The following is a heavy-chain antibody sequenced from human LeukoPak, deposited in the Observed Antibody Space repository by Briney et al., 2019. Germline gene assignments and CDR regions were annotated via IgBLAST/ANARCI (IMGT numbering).Heavy chain of an antibody. CDR2: IYYSGST. J-gene: IGHJ4*02. V-gene: IGHV4-59*01. CDR1: GGSISSYY. D-gene: IGHD1-20*01. Sequence: KSSETLSLTCTVSGGSISSYYWSWIRQPPGKGLEWIGYIYYSGSTNYNPSLKSRVTISVDTSKNQFSLKLSSVTAADTAVYYCARAHNWNLDYWGQGTLVTVSS. CDR3: ARAHNWNLDY.